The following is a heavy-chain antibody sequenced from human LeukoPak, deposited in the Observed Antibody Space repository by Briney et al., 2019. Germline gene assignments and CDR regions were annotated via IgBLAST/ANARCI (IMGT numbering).Heavy chain of an antibody. J-gene: IGHJ4*02. CDR3: AREKGKYYYGSGSYDDRRLDD. V-gene: IGHV4-34*01. Sequence: PSETLSLTCVVYGGSFRGYYWSWIRQPPGKGLEWIGEINHSGSTNYNPSLESRVTISEDTSKNQFSLKLSSVTAADTAVYYCAREKGKYYYGSGSYDDRRLDDWGQGTLVTVSS. CDR2: INHSGST. CDR1: GGSFRGYY. D-gene: IGHD3-10*01.